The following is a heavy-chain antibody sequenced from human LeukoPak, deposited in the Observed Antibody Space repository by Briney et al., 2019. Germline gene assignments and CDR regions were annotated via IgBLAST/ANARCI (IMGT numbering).Heavy chain of an antibody. CDR3: ARYRLGWFDP. CDR1: GGSISSSDYF. Sequence: SETLSLTCTASGGSISSSDYFWRWIRQPAGTGLEWIGRINSRGSTNYNPSLKSRVTLSVDTSKNQFSLKLTSVTVADTAVYYCARYRLGWFDPWGQGTLVTVSS. CDR2: INSRGST. V-gene: IGHV4-61*02. J-gene: IGHJ5*02. D-gene: IGHD6-25*01.